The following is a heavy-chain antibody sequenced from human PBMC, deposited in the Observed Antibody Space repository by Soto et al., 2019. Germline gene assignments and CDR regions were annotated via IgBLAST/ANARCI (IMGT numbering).Heavy chain of an antibody. D-gene: IGHD3-9*01. CDR2: INAGNGNT. V-gene: IGHV1-3*01. CDR1: GYTFTSYA. Sequence: EASVKVSCKASGYTFTSYAMHWVRQAPGQRLEWMGWINAGNGNTKYSQKFQGRVTITRDTSASTAYMDLSSLRSEDTAVYYCARAFAIDWYTYYFDYWGQGPLVTVSS. J-gene: IGHJ4*02. CDR3: ARAFAIDWYTYYFDY.